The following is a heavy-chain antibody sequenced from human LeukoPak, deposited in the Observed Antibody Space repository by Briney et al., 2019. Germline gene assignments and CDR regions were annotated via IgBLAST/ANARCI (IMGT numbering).Heavy chain of an antibody. Sequence: ASVKVSCKASGYTFTSYAMHWVRQAPGQRLEWMGWINAGNGNTKYSQKFQGRVTITRDTSASTVYMELSSLRSEDTAVYYCARDPVNTAMDPQGFDYWGQGTLVTVSS. V-gene: IGHV1-3*01. CDR3: ARDPVNTAMDPQGFDY. D-gene: IGHD5-18*01. CDR1: GYTFTSYA. CDR2: INAGNGNT. J-gene: IGHJ4*02.